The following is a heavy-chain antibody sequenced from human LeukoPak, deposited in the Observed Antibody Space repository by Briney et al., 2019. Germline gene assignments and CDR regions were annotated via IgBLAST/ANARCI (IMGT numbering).Heavy chain of an antibody. Sequence: GGAVRLSCAASGFTFTYSDMTWVRQAPGKGLEWVSTVSGSGGNTYYADSVKGRFTISRDNSESTVSLQMNSLRAQGTAVYYCAKSLAVPGSPDQWGQGTLVTVSS. CDR1: GFTFTYSD. D-gene: IGHD6-19*01. J-gene: IGHJ4*02. V-gene: IGHV3-23*01. CDR3: AKSLAVPGSPDQ. CDR2: VSGSGGNT.